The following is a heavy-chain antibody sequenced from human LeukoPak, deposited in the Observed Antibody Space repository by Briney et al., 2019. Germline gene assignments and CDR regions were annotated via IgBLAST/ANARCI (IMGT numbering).Heavy chain of an antibody. J-gene: IGHJ4*02. D-gene: IGHD6-19*01. CDR2: ITRGTRT. CDR3: GRDISWLGFDY. Sequence: GGSLRLSCVASGFTFSSHGMNWVRQAPGKGLEWVSGITRGTRTYYADSVKGRFAISVDNSKNTMYLQLNTLRAADTAVYYCGRDISWLGFDYWGQGTLVTVSS. CDR1: GFTFSSHG. V-gene: IGHV3-23*01.